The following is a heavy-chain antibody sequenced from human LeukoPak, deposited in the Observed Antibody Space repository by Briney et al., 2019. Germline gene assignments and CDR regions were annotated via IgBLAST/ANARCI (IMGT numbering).Heavy chain of an antibody. CDR1: GFTFSSYW. J-gene: IGHJ3*02. V-gene: IGHV3-7*01. CDR3: ARDRGYNWNYGGAFDI. D-gene: IGHD1-7*01. CDR2: IKQDGSEK. Sequence: GGSLRLSCAASGFTFSSYWLSWVRQAPGKGLEWVANIKQDGSEKYYVDSVKGRFTISRDNAKNSLYLQMNSLRAEDTAVYYCARDRGYNWNYGGAFDIWGQGTMVTVSS.